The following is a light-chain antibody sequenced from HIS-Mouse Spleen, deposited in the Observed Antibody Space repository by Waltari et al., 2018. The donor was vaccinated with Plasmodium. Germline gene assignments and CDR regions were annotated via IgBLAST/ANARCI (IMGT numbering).Light chain of an antibody. CDR3: QQRSNWPRT. J-gene: IGKJ2*01. V-gene: IGKV3-11*01. CDR1: QSVSSY. CDR2: DAS. Sequence: EIVLTQSPATLSLSPGERATLSCRASQSVSSYLAWYQQKPGQAPRILIYDASNRATGIPARFSGSGSGTDFTLNISSLEPEDFAVYYCQQRSNWPRTFGQGTKLEIK.